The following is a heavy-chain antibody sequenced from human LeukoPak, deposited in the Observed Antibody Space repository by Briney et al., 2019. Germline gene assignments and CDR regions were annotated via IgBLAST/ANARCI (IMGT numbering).Heavy chain of an antibody. CDR2: KYYSGSS. J-gene: IGHJ4*02. V-gene: IGHV4-61*01. Sequence: PSETLSLTCDVSGVSINTCCYYWTWIRQPPGKGLEWIGYKYYSGSSRYNSSLRSRLTISLDSSKNQFSLRLTSVTAADTAVYYCARGRSYGFDFDSWGPGTLVIVSS. CDR3: ARGRSYGFDFDS. D-gene: IGHD5-18*01. CDR1: GVSINTCCYY.